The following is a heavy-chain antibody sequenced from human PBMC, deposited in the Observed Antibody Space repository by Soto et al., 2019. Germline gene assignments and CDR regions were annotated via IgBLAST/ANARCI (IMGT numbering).Heavy chain of an antibody. V-gene: IGHV1-18*01. Sequence: ASVKVSCKASGYTFTSYGISWVRQAPGQGLEWMGWISAYNGNTNYAQKLQGRVTMTTDTSTSTAYMELRSLRSDDTAVYYCARCPGDYYDSSGYGVGDYWGQGTLVTVSS. CDR2: ISAYNGNT. CDR1: GYTFTSYG. CDR3: ARCPGDYYDSSGYGVGDY. D-gene: IGHD3-22*01. J-gene: IGHJ4*02.